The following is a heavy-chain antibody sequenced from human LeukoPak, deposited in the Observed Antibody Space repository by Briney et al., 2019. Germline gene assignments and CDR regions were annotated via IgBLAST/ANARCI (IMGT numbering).Heavy chain of an antibody. CDR1: GFTFSSYA. D-gene: IGHD3-22*01. J-gene: IGHJ4*02. CDR3: AKGHIGDGGYYYFDY. Sequence: GGSLRLSCAASGFTFSSYAMSWVRQAPGKGLEWVSSISGSGGRKYYADSVKGGFTISRDNSKNTLYLQMHSLRAEEAAVYYCAKGHIGDGGYYYFDYWGQGTLVTVSS. V-gene: IGHV3-23*01. CDR2: ISGSGGRK.